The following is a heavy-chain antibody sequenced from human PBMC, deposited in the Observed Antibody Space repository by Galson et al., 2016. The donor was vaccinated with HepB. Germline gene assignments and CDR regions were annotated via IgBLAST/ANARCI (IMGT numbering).Heavy chain of an antibody. D-gene: IGHD2/OR15-2a*01. J-gene: IGHJ4*02. Sequence: SETLSLTCSVFGYSIKNDTWWSWVRQPPGKGLEWIGEINHSGSTNYNPSLKSRVNISVDTSKNQFSLKVTSVTAADTGVYYCARANRIEDFWGQGTLVTVSS. CDR1: GYSIKNDTW. V-gene: IGHV4-4*02. CDR3: ARANRIEDF. CDR2: INHSGST.